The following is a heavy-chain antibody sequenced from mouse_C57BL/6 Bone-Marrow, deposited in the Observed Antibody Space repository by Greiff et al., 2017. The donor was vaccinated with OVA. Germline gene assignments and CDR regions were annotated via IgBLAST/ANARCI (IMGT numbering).Heavy chain of an antibody. CDR1: GYAFSSSW. J-gene: IGHJ1*03. D-gene: IGHD1-1*01. CDR3: ARRSYYYGSSYYWYFDV. V-gene: IGHV1-82*01. Sequence: VQLVESGPELVKPGASVKISCKASGYAFSSSWMNWVKQRPGKGLEWIGRIYPGDGDTNYNGKFKGKATLTADKSSSTAYMQLSRLTSEDSAVYFCARRSYYYGSSYYWYFDVWGTGTTVTVSS. CDR2: IYPGDGDT.